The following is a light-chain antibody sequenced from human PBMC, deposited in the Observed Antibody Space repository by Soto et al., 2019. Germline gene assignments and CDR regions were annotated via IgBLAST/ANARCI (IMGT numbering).Light chain of an antibody. CDR3: QQAHSFPT. CDR2: AAS. CDR1: QGISSY. J-gene: IGKJ1*01. V-gene: IGKV1-12*01. Sequence: DIQMTQSPSSVSASVGDRVTITCRAGQGISSYLAWYQQKPGEAPKLLIYAASSLQSGVPSRFSGSGSGANFTLPLSSLQPEDSATYYCQQAHSFPTFGQGTKVEIK.